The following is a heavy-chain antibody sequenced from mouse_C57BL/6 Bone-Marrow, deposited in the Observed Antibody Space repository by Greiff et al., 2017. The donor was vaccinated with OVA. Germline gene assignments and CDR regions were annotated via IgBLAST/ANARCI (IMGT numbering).Heavy chain of an antibody. CDR3: AFYYGSSYRYFDV. Sequence: VQLQQSGPELVKPGASVKISCKASGYSFTDYNMNWVKQSNGKSLEWIGVINPNYGTTSYNQKFKGKATLTVDQSSSTAYMQLNSLTSDDSAVYYCAFYYGSSYRYFDVWGRGTTVTVSS. CDR1: GYSFTDYN. CDR2: INPNYGTT. J-gene: IGHJ1*03. V-gene: IGHV1-39*01. D-gene: IGHD1-1*01.